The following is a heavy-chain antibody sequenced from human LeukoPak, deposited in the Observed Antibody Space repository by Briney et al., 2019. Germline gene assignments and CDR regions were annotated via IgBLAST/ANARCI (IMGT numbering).Heavy chain of an antibody. CDR3: ARTPDYYGSGSYYDY. CDR1: GGTFSSYA. D-gene: IGHD3-10*01. V-gene: IGHV1-69*13. CDR2: IIPIFGTP. J-gene: IGHJ4*02. Sequence: ASVKVSCKASGGTFSSYAINWVRQAPGQGLEWMGGIIPIFGTPNYAQKFQGRVTITAVESTSTAYMELSSLRSEDTAVYYCARTPDYYGSGSYYDYWGQGTLVTVSS.